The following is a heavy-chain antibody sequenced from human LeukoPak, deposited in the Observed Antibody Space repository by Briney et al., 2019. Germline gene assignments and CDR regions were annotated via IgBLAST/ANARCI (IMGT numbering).Heavy chain of an antibody. CDR2: IYHSGST. CDR1: GYSISSGYY. Sequence: SETLSLTCTVSGYSISSGYYWGWIRQPPGKGLEWIGSIYHSGSTYYNPSLKSRVTISVDTSKNQFFLKLSSVTAADTAVYYCARGRYLPLYFDYWGQGTLVTVSS. CDR3: ARGRYLPLYFDY. D-gene: IGHD3-16*02. J-gene: IGHJ4*02. V-gene: IGHV4-38-2*02.